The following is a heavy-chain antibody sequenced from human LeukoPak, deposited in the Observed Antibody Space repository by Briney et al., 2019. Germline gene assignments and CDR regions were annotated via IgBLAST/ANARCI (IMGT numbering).Heavy chain of an antibody. CDR3: ARSAPYCSGGSCYRRWFDP. D-gene: IGHD2-15*01. J-gene: IGHJ5*02. CDR1: GYTFTSYD. V-gene: IGHV1-8*01. Sequence: ASVKVSCKASGYTFTSYDINWVRQATGQGLEWMGWMNPNSGNTGYAQKFQGRVTMTRNTSISTACMELSSLRSEDTAVYYCARSAPYCSGGSCYRRWFDPWGQGTLVTVSS. CDR2: MNPNSGNT.